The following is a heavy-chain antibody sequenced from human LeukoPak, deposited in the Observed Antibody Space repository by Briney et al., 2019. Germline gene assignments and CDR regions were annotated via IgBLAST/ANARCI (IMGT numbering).Heavy chain of an antibody. CDR1: GYNFVASA. J-gene: IGHJ4*02. CDR3: ARVYSVYDTMDF. Sequence: ASVKVSCKASGYNFVASALHWVRQAPGQRLEWMGWINANGNTKYSEKFQGRVTITRDTSASAAYMEVSSLRSEDTAVYYCARVYSVYDTMDFWGQGTLVTVSS. V-gene: IGHV1-3*01. D-gene: IGHD5/OR15-5a*01. CDR2: INANGNT.